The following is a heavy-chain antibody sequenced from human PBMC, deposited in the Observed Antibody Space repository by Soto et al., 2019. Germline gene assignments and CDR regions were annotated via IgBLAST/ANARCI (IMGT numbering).Heavy chain of an antibody. V-gene: IGHV3-64*02. Sequence: QPGGSLRLSCAASGFTFSTYAMHWVRQAAGKGLEYVSAISSNGGSTYYVDSVKGRFTISRDNSKNTLYLQMGSLRAEDMAVYYCARGPYYDPIHYFDYWGQGALVTVSS. CDR2: ISSNGGST. CDR1: GFTFSTYA. D-gene: IGHD3-3*01. CDR3: ARGPYYDPIHYFDY. J-gene: IGHJ4*02.